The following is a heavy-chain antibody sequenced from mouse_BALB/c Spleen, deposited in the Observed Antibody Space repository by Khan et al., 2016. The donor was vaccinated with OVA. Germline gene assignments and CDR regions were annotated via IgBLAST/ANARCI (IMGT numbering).Heavy chain of an antibody. CDR1: GFSLSRYN. D-gene: IGHD2-14*01. CDR3: ARAYYRYDGYYAMDY. V-gene: IGHV2-6-4*01. J-gene: IGHJ4*01. CDR2: IWGGGGT. Sequence: VQLKDSGPGLVAPSQSLSITCTVSGFSLSRYNIHWVRQPPGKGLEWLGMIWGGGGTDYNSTLKSRLSISKDNSKSQVFLKMNSLQTDDTAMYYCARAYYRYDGYYAMDYWGQGTSVTVSS.